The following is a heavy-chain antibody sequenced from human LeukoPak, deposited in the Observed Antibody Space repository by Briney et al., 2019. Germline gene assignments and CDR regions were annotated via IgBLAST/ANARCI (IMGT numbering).Heavy chain of an antibody. J-gene: IGHJ5*02. CDR1: GFTFNTYG. CDR2: ISAGGTCT. D-gene: IGHD3-10*01. V-gene: IGHV3-23*01. CDR3: AKVGSGDP. Sequence: GGSLRLSCAASGFTFNTYGMNWVRQAPGKGLEWVSSISAGGTCTYYADSVKGRFTISRDNSKNTLYLQMNSLRAEDTAVYYCAKVGSGDPWGQGTLVTVSS.